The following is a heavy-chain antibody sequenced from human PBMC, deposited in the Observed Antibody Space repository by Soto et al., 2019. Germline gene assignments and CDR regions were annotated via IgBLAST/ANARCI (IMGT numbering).Heavy chain of an antibody. Sequence: EVQLEESGGGLVQPGGSLRLSCVPSGFMFSIFDMHWVRQTTGRGLEWVSGVGTLHDTYYTPSGRGRFTISRKNANNSLYLQMNNLRAEDTGLYYCARGRSNSYDSTPPPRFDPWGQGTLVTVSS. D-gene: IGHD3-10*01. J-gene: IGHJ5*02. V-gene: IGHV3-13*01. CDR3: ARGRSNSYDSTPPPRFDP. CDR1: GFMFSIFD. CDR2: VGTLHDT.